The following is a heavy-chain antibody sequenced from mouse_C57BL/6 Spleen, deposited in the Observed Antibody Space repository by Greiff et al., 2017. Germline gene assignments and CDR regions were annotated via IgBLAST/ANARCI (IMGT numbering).Heavy chain of an antibody. V-gene: IGHV1-19*01. CDR3: AEEGLRRGVMDY. J-gene: IGHJ4*01. CDR1: GYTFTDYY. Sequence: EVQLQQSGPVLVKPGASVKMSCKASGYTFTDYYMNWVKQSHGKGLEWIGVINPYNGGTSYNQKFKGKATLTVDKSSSPADMKLNSLTSEDSAVFYCAEEGLRRGVMDYWGQGTTVTVSS. CDR2: INPYNGGT.